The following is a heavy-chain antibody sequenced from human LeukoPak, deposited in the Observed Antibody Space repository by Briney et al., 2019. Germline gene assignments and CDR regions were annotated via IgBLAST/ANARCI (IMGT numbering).Heavy chain of an antibody. Sequence: PSETLSLTCTVSGGSISSYYWSWIRQPPGKGLEWIGYIYYSGSTNYNPYLKSRVTISVDTSKNQFSLNLTSVTAADAAVYYCARERSSSGGHNWFDPWGQGTLVTVSS. V-gene: IGHV4-59*12. CDR1: GGSISSYY. J-gene: IGHJ5*02. CDR2: IYYSGST. D-gene: IGHD4-23*01. CDR3: ARERSSSGGHNWFDP.